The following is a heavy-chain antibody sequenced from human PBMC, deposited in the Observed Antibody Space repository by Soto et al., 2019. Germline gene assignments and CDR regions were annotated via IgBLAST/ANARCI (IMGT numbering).Heavy chain of an antibody. CDR3: ARAGSGYSNPPNYYYGMDV. Sequence: SQTLSLTCAVYGGSFSGYYWSWIRQPPGKGLEWIGEINHSGSTNYNPSLKSRVTISVDTSKNQFSLKLSSVTAADTAVYYCARAGSGYSNPPNYYYGMDVWGQGTTVTVSS. CDR2: INHSGST. D-gene: IGHD5-12*01. CDR1: GGSFSGYY. V-gene: IGHV4-34*01. J-gene: IGHJ6*02.